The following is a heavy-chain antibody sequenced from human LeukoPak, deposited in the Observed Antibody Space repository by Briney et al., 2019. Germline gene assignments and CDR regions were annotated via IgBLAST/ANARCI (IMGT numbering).Heavy chain of an antibody. D-gene: IGHD6-13*01. CDR3: ARVLDPTDSSRIDAFDI. J-gene: IGHJ3*02. Sequence: RASETLSLTCAVSGGSISSSNWWSWVRQPPGKGLEWIGEIYHSGSTNYNPSLKSRVTISVDKSKNQFSLKLSSVTAADTAVYYCARVLDPTDSSRIDAFDIWGQGTMVTVSS. V-gene: IGHV4-4*02. CDR2: IYHSGST. CDR1: GGSISSSNW.